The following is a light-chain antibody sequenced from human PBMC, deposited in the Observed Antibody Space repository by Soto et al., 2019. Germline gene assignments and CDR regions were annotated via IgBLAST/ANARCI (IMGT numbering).Light chain of an antibody. J-gene: IGLJ2*01. Sequence: QSVLTQPPSVSGAPGQRVTISCTGSSSNIGAGYDGHWYQQLPGTAPKLLIYGNNNRPSGVPDRFSGSKSGTSASLAITGLQAEDEADYYCQSYDSGLRGVVFGGGTKLTVL. CDR1: SSNIGAGYD. CDR3: QSYDSGLRGVV. CDR2: GNN. V-gene: IGLV1-40*01.